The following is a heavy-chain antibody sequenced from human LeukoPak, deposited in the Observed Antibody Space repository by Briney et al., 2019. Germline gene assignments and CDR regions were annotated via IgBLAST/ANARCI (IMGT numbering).Heavy chain of an antibody. CDR1: GSTISSNY. Sequence: TGGSLRLSCAASGSTISSNYMNWVRQAPGKGLVWVSAIYGGGSPYYADSVKGRFTISRDNSKNTLYLQMNSLRAEDTAVYYCARDLNTARFDYWGQGTLVTVSS. V-gene: IGHV3-66*01. J-gene: IGHJ4*02. CDR2: IYGGGSP. CDR3: ARDLNTARFDY. D-gene: IGHD5-18*01.